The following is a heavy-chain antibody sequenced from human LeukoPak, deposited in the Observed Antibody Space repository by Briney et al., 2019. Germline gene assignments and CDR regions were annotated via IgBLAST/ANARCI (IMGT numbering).Heavy chain of an antibody. D-gene: IGHD6-13*01. CDR2: ISGSGGST. Sequence: GGSLRLSCAASGFTFSSYAMSWVRQAPGKGLEWVSAISGSGGSTYYADSVKGRFTISRDNSKNTLYLQMNSLRAEDTAVYYCARYYSSSWYDGGYFDYWGQGTLVTVSS. J-gene: IGHJ4*02. CDR3: ARYYSSSWYDGGYFDY. CDR1: GFTFSSYA. V-gene: IGHV3-23*01.